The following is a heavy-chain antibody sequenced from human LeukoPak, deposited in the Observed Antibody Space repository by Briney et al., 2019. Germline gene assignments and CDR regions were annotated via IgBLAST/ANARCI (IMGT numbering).Heavy chain of an antibody. CDR2: MNPNSGNT. CDR1: GYTFTSYD. J-gene: IGHJ6*02. D-gene: IGHD6-19*01. Sequence: ASVKVSCKASGYTFTSYDINWVRQATGQGLEWMGWMNPNSGNTGYAQKFQGRVTMTRNTSISTAYMELSSLRSEDTAVYYCASTPVAGTLFYYYGMDVWGQGTTVTVSS. V-gene: IGHV1-8*01. CDR3: ASTPVAGTLFYYYGMDV.